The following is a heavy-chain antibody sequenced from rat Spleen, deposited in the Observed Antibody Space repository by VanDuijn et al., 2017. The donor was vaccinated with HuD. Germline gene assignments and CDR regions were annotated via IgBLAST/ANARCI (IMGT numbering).Heavy chain of an antibody. D-gene: IGHD1-6*01. CDR1: GFTFSDYA. Sequence: EVQLVESGGGLVQPGNSLKLSCAASGFTFSDYAMAWVRQSPKKGLEWVATISYDGSSTYYRDSVKGRFTISRDNAKSTLYLQMDSLRSEDTATYYCTRLYYGNWFAFWGQGTLVTVSS. CDR3: TRLYYGNWFAF. CDR2: ISYDGSST. V-gene: IGHV5-17*01. J-gene: IGHJ3*01.